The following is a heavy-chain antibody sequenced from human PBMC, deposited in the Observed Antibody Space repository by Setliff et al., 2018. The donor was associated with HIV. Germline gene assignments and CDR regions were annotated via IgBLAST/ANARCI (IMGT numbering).Heavy chain of an antibody. J-gene: IGHJ4*02. Sequence: GGSLRLSCAASGFALNGYTMSWVRQAPGKGLEWVSAIKNSDTIYHADSVKGRFTASRDNSNNTVYLQMNSLRAEDTAMYYCAKTQTVITVYGPFDSWGQGTPVTVSS. CDR1: GFALNGYT. V-gene: IGHV3-23*05. CDR2: IKNSDTI. D-gene: IGHD4-4*01. CDR3: AKTQTVITVYGPFDS.